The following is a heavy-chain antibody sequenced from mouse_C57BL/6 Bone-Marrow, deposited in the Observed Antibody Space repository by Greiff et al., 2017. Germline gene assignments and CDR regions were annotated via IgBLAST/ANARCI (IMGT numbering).Heavy chain of an antibody. J-gene: IGHJ4*01. Sequence: QVQLQQPGAELVRPGTSVKLSCKASGYTFTSYWMHWVKQRPGQGLEWIGVIDPSDSYTTYNQKFKGKATLTVDTSSSTAYMQLSSLTSEDSAVYYCARLLRHGDYWGQGTSVTVSS. CDR2: IDPSDSYT. CDR3: ARLLRHGDY. D-gene: IGHD1-2*01. V-gene: IGHV1-59*01. CDR1: GYTFTSYW.